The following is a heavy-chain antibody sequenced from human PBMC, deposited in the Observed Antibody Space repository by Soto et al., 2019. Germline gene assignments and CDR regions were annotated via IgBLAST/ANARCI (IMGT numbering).Heavy chain of an antibody. CDR1: GGSISSGGYY. V-gene: IGHV4-31*03. CDR3: AREWRDYYFDY. J-gene: IGHJ4*02. CDR2: IYYSGST. Sequence: QVQLQESGPGLVKPSQILSLTCTVSGGSISSGGYYWSWIRQHPGKGLEWIGYIYYSGSTYYNPSLKSRVSISVDTSKNQFSLKLSSVTAADTAVYYCAREWRDYYFDYWGQGTLVTVSS.